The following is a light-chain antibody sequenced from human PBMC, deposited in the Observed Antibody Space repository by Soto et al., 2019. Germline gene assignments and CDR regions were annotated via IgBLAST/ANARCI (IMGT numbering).Light chain of an antibody. J-gene: IGLJ1*01. CDR2: EVS. CDR3: SSYASSRTLV. CDR1: SSDVGGYNY. Sequence: QSALTQPASVSGSPGQSITISCTGTSSDVGGYNYVYWYQQHPGKAPKLMIYEVSNRPSGVSNRFSGSKSGNTASLAISGLQAEDEADYYCSSYASSRTLVFGAGTKLTVL. V-gene: IGLV2-14*01.